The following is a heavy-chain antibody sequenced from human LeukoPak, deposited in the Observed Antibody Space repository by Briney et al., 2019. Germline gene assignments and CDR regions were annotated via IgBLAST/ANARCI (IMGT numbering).Heavy chain of an antibody. CDR1: GGSFSGYY. D-gene: IGHD3-10*01. Sequence: PSETLSLTCAVYGGSFSGYYWSWIRQPPGKGLEWIGVINHSGSTNYNPSLKSRVTISVDTSKNQFSLKLSSVTAADTAVYYCARRGYYYYMDVWGKGTTVTISS. J-gene: IGHJ6*03. CDR3: ARRGYYYYMDV. V-gene: IGHV4-34*01. CDR2: INHSGST.